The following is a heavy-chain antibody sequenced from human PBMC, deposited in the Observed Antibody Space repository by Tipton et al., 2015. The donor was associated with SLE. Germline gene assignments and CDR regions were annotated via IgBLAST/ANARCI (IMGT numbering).Heavy chain of an antibody. CDR1: GYSLSLGYC. D-gene: IGHD6-13*01. Sequence: TLSLTCAVSGYSLSLGYCWGWLRQPPGKGLEWIGRIYHSGRTYYNPSLQSRVTISVDKAKNQFSLKLSSVTAADTAVYYCARLAAGLIYWGQGTRVTVSS. J-gene: IGHJ4*02. CDR3: ARLAAGLIY. CDR2: IYHSGRT. V-gene: IGHV4-38-2*01.